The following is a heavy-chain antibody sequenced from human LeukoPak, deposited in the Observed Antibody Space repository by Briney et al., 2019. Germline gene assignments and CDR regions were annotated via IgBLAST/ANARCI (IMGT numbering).Heavy chain of an antibody. V-gene: IGHV3-23*01. CDR3: AKDRQSRGSLRFDY. CDR2: ISGSGDAT. Sequence: PGGCLRLSCAASGFTFSGYSMSWVRQAPGKGPEWVSTISGSGDATYYADSVKGRFTISRDNSKNTLYVQMNSLRAEDTAVYYCAKDRQSRGSLRFDYWGQGALVIVSS. D-gene: IGHD3-22*01. J-gene: IGHJ4*02. CDR1: GFTFSGYS.